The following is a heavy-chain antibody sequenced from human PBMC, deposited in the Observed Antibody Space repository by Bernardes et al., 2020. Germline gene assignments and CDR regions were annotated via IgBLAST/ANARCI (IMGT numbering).Heavy chain of an antibody. J-gene: IGHJ3*02. CDR2: INHSGST. Sequence: SGTRSLTLAFYRVSRRGYYLSWILPPPGKGLEWIGEINHSGSTNYNPSLKSRVTISVDTSKNQFSLKLSSVTAADTAVYYCARGGKYGDAFDIWGQGTMVTVSS. CDR1: RVSRRGYY. CDR3: ARGGKYGDAFDI. D-gene: IGHD4-17*01. V-gene: IGHV4-34*01.